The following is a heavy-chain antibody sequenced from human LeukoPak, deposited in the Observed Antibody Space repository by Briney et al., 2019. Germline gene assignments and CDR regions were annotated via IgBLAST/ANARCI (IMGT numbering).Heavy chain of an antibody. V-gene: IGHV4-39*07. CDR2: IYYSGST. J-gene: IGHJ4*02. CDR3: ASSPRVGVVIYFDY. Sequence: SETLSLTCTVSGGSISSSSYYWGWIRQPPGKGLEWIGSIYYSGSTYYNPSLESRVTISVDTSKNQFSLKLSSVTAADTAVYYCASSPRVGVVIYFDYWGQGTLVTVSS. D-gene: IGHD3-3*01. CDR1: GGSISSSSYY.